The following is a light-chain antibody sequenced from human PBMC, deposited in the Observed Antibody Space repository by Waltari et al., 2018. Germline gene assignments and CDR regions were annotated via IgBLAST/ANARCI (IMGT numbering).Light chain of an antibody. CDR3: QQYDNLPLT. V-gene: IGKV1-33*01. Sequence: IRMTQSPSSLSASVGDTVTITCQASQDITIFLNWYQQKPGKAPNLRTYETSKLERGVPSRISGSGSGTGFTFTIGDLQPEDVATYFCQQYDNLPLTFGGGTKVEIK. J-gene: IGKJ4*01. CDR2: ETS. CDR1: QDITIF.